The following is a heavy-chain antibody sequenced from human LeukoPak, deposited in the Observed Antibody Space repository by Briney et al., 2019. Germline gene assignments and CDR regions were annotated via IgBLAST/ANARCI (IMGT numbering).Heavy chain of an antibody. Sequence: PSETLSLTCAVYGGSFSGYYWSWVRQPPGKGLEWIGYIYYSGSTYYNPSLKSRVTISVDTSKNQFSLKLSSVTAADTAVYYCARDWGYDFWSGPRPYYYYGMDVWGQGTTVTVSS. CDR1: GGSFSGYY. J-gene: IGHJ6*02. CDR2: IYYSGST. V-gene: IGHV4-34*09. D-gene: IGHD3-3*01. CDR3: ARDWGYDFWSGPRPYYYYGMDV.